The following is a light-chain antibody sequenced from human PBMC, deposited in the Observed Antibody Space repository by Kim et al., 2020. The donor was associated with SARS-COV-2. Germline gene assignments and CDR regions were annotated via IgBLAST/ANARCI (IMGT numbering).Light chain of an antibody. Sequence: EIAMTQSPLTLSVSPGDRATLSCRASQDITNSLAWYQQRPGQAPRLLIYGATTRATGVPVRFSGRQSGTEFTLTISSLQSEDFAVYYCQQYRTWPLFGPGTK. CDR3: QQYRTWPL. V-gene: IGKV3-15*01. CDR2: GAT. J-gene: IGKJ2*01. CDR1: QDITNS.